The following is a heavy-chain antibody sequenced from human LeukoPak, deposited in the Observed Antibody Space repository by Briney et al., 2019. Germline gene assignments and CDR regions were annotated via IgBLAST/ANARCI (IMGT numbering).Heavy chain of an antibody. Sequence: GGSLRLSCAASGFTFSSYGMHWVRQAPGKGLEWVAVISYDGSNKYYADSVKGRFTISRDNSKNTLYLQMNSLRAEDTAVYCCAKDPRLFWMGGYFDYWGQGTLVTVSS. V-gene: IGHV3-30*18. CDR1: GFTFSSYG. D-gene: IGHD3-3*01. CDR2: ISYDGSNK. CDR3: AKDPRLFWMGGYFDY. J-gene: IGHJ4*02.